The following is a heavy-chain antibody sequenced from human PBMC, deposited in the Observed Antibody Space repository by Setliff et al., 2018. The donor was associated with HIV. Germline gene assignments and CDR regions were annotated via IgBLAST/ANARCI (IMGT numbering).Heavy chain of an antibody. J-gene: IGHJ4*01. V-gene: IGHV4-4*07. CDR1: GGTISTYY. D-gene: IGHD1-26*01. Sequence: ASETLSLTCTVSGGTISTYYWSWIRQPAGKGLELIGRIYTSGSTNYNPSLKSRVTMSVDTSKNQFSLKLSSVTAADTAVYYCATDEYSVVGGSTALNNWGHGTLVTVSS. CDR2: IYTSGST. CDR3: ATDEYSVVGGSTALNN.